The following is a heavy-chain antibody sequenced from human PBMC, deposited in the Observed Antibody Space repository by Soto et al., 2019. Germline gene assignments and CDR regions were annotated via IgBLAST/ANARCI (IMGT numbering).Heavy chain of an antibody. CDR1: GGSISSSSYY. CDR2: IYYSGST. V-gene: IGHV4-39*01. Sequence: QLQLQESGPGLVKPSETLSLTCTVSGGSISSSSYYWGWIRQPPGKGLEWIGSIYYSGSTYYNPSLKSRVTISVDTSKNQFSLKLSSVTAADTAVYYCARQSGDDYGDYEGGFDYWGQGTLVTVSS. J-gene: IGHJ4*02. CDR3: ARQSGDDYGDYEGGFDY. D-gene: IGHD4-17*01.